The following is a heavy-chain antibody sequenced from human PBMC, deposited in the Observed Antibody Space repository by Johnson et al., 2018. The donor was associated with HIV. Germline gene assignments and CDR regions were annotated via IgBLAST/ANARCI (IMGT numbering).Heavy chain of an antibody. Sequence: VQLVESGGGFVKPEGSLRLSCAASGFTFKNAWMHWVRQAPGKGLEWIGRIKSKTDGGTTDYAAPVKGRFTISRDDSKNTLYLQMNSLKTEDIAVYYCTTDPRESELLGDGDAFDIWGQGTMVTVSS. V-gene: IGHV3-15*01. J-gene: IGHJ3*02. D-gene: IGHD1-26*01. CDR1: GFTFKNAW. CDR3: TTDPRESELLGDGDAFDI. CDR2: IKSKTDGGTT.